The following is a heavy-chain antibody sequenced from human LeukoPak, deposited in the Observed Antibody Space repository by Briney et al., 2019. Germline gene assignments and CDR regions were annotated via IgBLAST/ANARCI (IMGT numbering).Heavy chain of an antibody. CDR1: GFTFSSYW. CDR3: ARFSGLGSNWGRDY. CDR2: IKQDGSET. D-gene: IGHD7-27*01. Sequence: PGGSLRLSCAASGFTFSSYWMCWVRQIPGKGLEWVANIKQDGSETHYVDSVKGRFTISRDNSKTSLFLQMNSLRAEDTAVYYCARFSGLGSNWGRDYWGQGTPVTVSS. J-gene: IGHJ4*02. V-gene: IGHV3-7*05.